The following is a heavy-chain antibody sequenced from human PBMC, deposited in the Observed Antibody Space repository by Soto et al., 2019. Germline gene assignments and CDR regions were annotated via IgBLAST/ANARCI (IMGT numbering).Heavy chain of an antibody. CDR2: ISGSGGST. Sequence: PGGSLRLSCAASGFTFSSYAMSWVRQAPGKGLEWVSAISGSGGSTYYADSVKGRFTISRENSKNTLYLQMNSLRAEDTAVYFCAKDFGDIVVVVLAPYGMDVWGLGTTVTVSS. CDR1: GFTFSSYA. D-gene: IGHD2-15*01. CDR3: AKDFGDIVVVVLAPYGMDV. V-gene: IGHV3-23*01. J-gene: IGHJ6*02.